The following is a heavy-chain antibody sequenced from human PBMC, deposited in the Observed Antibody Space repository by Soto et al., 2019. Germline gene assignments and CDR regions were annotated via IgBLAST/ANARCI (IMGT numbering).Heavy chain of an antibody. Sequence: SETLSLTCTVSGGSISSSSYYWGWIRQPPGKGLEWIGSIYYSGSTYYNPSLKSRVTISVDTSKNQFSLKLSSVTAADTAVYYCARHRSGYDKNWFDPWGQGTLVTVSS. V-gene: IGHV4-39*01. D-gene: IGHD5-12*01. CDR2: IYYSGST. CDR1: GGSISSSSYY. CDR3: ARHRSGYDKNWFDP. J-gene: IGHJ5*02.